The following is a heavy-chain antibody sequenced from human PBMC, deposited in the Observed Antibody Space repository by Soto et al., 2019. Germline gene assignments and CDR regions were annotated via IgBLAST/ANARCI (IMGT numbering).Heavy chain of an antibody. CDR2: LSRGGGST. J-gene: IGHJ3*02. CDR1: GFTYIRHG. V-gene: IGHV3-23*01. Sequence: EAQLLESGGELIQPGGSLRLACAASGFTYIRHGMSWVRQAPGKGLEWIAGLSRGGGSTYYADSVKGRFTISRDNSKNTLDLIMNSLRVEDTALYYGARDGKSRTDGFDIWGQGTMVTVSS. D-gene: IGHD1-1*01. CDR3: ARDGKSRTDGFDI.